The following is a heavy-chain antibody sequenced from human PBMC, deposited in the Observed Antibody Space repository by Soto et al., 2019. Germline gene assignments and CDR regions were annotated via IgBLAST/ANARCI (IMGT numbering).Heavy chain of an antibody. Sequence: PGGSLRLSCASSGFTFSSYAMSWVHQAPGKGLEWVSAISGSGGSTYYADSVKGRFTISRDNSKNTLYLQMNSLRAEDTAVYYCAKVWLRDYYGVAYWGQGTLVTVSS. CDR3: AKVWLRDYYGVAY. V-gene: IGHV3-23*01. CDR1: GFTFSSYA. J-gene: IGHJ4*02. D-gene: IGHD4-17*01. CDR2: ISGSGGST.